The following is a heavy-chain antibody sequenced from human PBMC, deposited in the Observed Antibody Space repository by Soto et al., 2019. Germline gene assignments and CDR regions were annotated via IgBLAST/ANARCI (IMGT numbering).Heavy chain of an antibody. D-gene: IGHD5-18*01. V-gene: IGHV1-69*01. CDR2: IIPIFGTA. Sequence: QVQLVQSGAEVKKPGSSVKVSCKASGGTFSSYAISWVRQAPGQGLEWMGGIIPIFGTANYAQKFQGRVTITADESTSTAYMELSSLRSEDTAVYYCARVVEAMRIPSGYSYGWASYYYGMDVWGQGTTVTVSS. CDR1: GGTFSSYA. CDR3: ARVVEAMRIPSGYSYGWASYYYGMDV. J-gene: IGHJ6*02.